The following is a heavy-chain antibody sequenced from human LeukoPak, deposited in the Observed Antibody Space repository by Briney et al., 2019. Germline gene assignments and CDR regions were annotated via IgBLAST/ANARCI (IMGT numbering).Heavy chain of an antibody. D-gene: IGHD3-22*01. CDR1: GGSFSSYY. CDR2: INHSGST. V-gene: IGHV4-34*01. J-gene: IGHJ4*02. Sequence: SETLSLTCAVYGGSFSSYYWSWIRQPPGKGLEWIGEINHSGSTNYNPSLKSRTIISVDTSKNQFSLKLSSVTAADTAVYYCASAGHFDSSGYYYASSFDYWGQGTLVTVSS. CDR3: ASAGHFDSSGYYYASSFDY.